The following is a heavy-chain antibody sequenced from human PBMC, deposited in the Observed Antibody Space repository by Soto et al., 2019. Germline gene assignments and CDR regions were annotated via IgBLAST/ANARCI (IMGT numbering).Heavy chain of an antibody. CDR3: AADTEGYCSGGSCYQYYGMDV. Sequence: SVKVSCKASGFTFTSSAVQWVRQARGQRLEWIGCIVVGSGNTNSAQNFKERVTITRDLSTSTDYMELSRLRSEDTAVYYCAADTEGYCSGGSCYQYYGMDVWGQGTTGTVSS. J-gene: IGHJ6*02. CDR1: GFTFTSSA. CDR2: IVVGSGNT. D-gene: IGHD2-15*01. V-gene: IGHV1-58*01.